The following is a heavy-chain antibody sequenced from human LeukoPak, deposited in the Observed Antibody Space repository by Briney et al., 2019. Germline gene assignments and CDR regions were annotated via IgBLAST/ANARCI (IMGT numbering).Heavy chain of an antibody. CDR2: INPNSGGT. CDR3: ARDAWLGGTELY. Sequence: ASVKVSCKASGYTFTGYYMHWVRQAPGQGLEWMGWINPNSGGTNYAQKFQGRVTMTRDTSISTAYMELSRLRSDDTAVYYCARDAWLGGTELYWGQGTLVTVSS. CDR1: GYTFTGYY. D-gene: IGHD1-26*01. V-gene: IGHV1-2*02. J-gene: IGHJ4*02.